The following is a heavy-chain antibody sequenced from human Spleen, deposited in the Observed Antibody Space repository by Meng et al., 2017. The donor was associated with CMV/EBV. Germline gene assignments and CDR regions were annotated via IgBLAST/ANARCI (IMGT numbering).Heavy chain of an antibody. CDR1: GFIFDDYA. D-gene: IGHD5-24*01. Sequence: GGSLRLSCAASGFIFDDYAMHWVRQAPGKGLEWVSCISWNSGSMAYADSVKGRFTISRDNARNSLYLQMNSLRAEDTALYYCAKDIVAGGGWMAYYGMDVWGQGTTVTVSS. CDR2: ISWNSGSM. V-gene: IGHV3-9*01. CDR3: AKDIVAGGGWMAYYGMDV. J-gene: IGHJ6*02.